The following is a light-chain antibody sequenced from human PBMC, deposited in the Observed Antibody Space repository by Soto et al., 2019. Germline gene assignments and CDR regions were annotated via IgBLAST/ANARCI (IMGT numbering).Light chain of an antibody. J-gene: IGLJ2*01. V-gene: IGLV2-14*01. CDR2: EVR. CDR1: MRDVGAYNL. Sequence: QSALTQPASVSGSPGQSITISCAGTMRDVGAYNLVSWYQQHPGRAPQLIIYEVRNRPSGISFRFSDSKSGNTASLTISGLQAEDEADYYCSSYTSKSSLIFGGGTKLTVL. CDR3: SSYTSKSSLI.